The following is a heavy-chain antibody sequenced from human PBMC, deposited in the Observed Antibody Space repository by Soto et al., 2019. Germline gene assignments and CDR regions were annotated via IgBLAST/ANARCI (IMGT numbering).Heavy chain of an antibody. D-gene: IGHD6-6*01. CDR3: AVWQLVRTYYYYGMDV. J-gene: IGHJ6*02. Sequence: GGSLRLSCAASGFTFSDYYMSWIRQAPGKGLEWVSYISSSSSYTNYADSVKGRFTISRDNAKNSLYLQMNSLRAEDTAVYYCAVWQLVRTYYYYGMDVWGQGTTVTVSS. V-gene: IGHV3-11*06. CDR1: GFTFSDYY. CDR2: ISSSSSYT.